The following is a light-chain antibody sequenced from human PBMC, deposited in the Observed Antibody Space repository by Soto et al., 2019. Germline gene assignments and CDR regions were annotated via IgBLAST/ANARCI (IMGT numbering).Light chain of an antibody. CDR3: QQRRHWPLT. CDR2: DAS. V-gene: IGKV3-11*01. Sequence: EVVLTQSPATLSLSPGERVTLSCRASQSVFNYLAWYQQKPGQAPRLLIDDASNRATGIPARFSGSGSGTDFTLTISSLEPEDFAIYYCQQRRHWPLTFGGGTKVEIK. CDR1: QSVFNY. J-gene: IGKJ4*01.